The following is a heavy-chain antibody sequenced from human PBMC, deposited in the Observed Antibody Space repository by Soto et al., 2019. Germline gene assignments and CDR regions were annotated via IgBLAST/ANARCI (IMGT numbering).Heavy chain of an antibody. D-gene: IGHD6-13*01. V-gene: IGHV4-59*08. Sequence: KPSETLSLTCTVSGGSISSYYWSWIRQPPGKGLEWIGYIYYSGSTNYNPSLKSRVTISVDTSKNQFSLKLSSVTAADTAVYYCAGPGYSSSWYHYWGQGTLVTVSS. CDR1: GGSISSYY. J-gene: IGHJ4*02. CDR3: AGPGYSSSWYHY. CDR2: IYYSGST.